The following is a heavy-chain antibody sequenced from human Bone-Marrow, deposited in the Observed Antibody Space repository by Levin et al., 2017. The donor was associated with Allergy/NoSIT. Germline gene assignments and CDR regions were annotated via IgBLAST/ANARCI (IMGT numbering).Heavy chain of an antibody. D-gene: IGHD4-23*01. CDR3: TTVTDDYGGYY. J-gene: IGHJ4*01. CDR2: IKSKTDGGTT. Sequence: LSLTCAASGLTVTNAWMNWVRQTPGKGLEWVARIKSKTDGGTTDYAAPVKGRFTISRDDSKNTLFLQMDSLKTEDTALYYCTTVTDDYGGYYWGQGTLVTVSS. V-gene: IGHV3-15*07. CDR1: GLTVTNAW.